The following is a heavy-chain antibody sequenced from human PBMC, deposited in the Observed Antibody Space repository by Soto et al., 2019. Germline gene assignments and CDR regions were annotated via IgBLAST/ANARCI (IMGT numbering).Heavy chain of an antibody. CDR3: ARIVVIPAAPNYYNYYGVDV. CDR2: MYYSGST. D-gene: IGHD2-2*01. Sequence: QLQLQESGPGLVKPSETLSLTCTVSGDSIISSSYYWAWIRQSPGKGLEWIGNMYYSGSTYYNLSLKSRVTMSVDTSKNQFSLKIRSVTAADTSVYYCARIVVIPAAPNYYNYYGVDVWGQGTTVTVSS. V-gene: IGHV4-39*01. CDR1: GDSIISSSYY. J-gene: IGHJ6*02.